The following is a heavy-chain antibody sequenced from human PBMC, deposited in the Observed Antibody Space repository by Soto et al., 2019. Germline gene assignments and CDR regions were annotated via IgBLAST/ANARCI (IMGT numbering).Heavy chain of an antibody. CDR3: AKVGSIAVYHYHYALDV. CDR2: ISYDGTKK. D-gene: IGHD6-6*01. J-gene: IGHJ6*02. V-gene: IGHV3-30*18. Sequence: QVQLMESGGGVVQPVKSLRLSCVGSGFTFSSYGMHWVRQAPGKGLEWGGGISYDGTKKYYGDSVKGRFSISRDNSRQTVYLQMDSLRAEDTAVYYCAKVGSIAVYHYHYALDVWGQGTTVTVSS. CDR1: GFTFSSYG.